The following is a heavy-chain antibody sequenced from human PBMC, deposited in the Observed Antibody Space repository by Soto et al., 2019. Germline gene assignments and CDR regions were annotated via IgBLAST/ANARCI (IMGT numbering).Heavy chain of an antibody. CDR3: AKNGQPPYYYYGLDV. Sequence: QGQLVQSEAEVKKPGASVKVSCKASGYTFTRYGISWVRQAPGQGLEWTGWISGYNGDTTYAQKFQGRVTMTIDTSTSTAYMELRSLTSDDTAVYYCAKNGQPPYYYYGLDVWGQGTKVTVSS. CDR2: ISGYNGDT. D-gene: IGHD2-8*01. V-gene: IGHV1-18*01. J-gene: IGHJ6*02. CDR1: GYTFTRYG.